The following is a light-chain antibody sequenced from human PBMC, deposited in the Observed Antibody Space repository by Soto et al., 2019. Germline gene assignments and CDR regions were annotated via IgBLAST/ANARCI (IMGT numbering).Light chain of an antibody. CDR3: QSYDSRMSGSV. J-gene: IGLJ1*01. Sequence: QSVLTLPPSVSGAPGQRVTISCTGSSSNIGALYDVHWYKQLPGAAPKLLIYGNINRPSGVPDRFSGSKSGTSASLAITGLRAEDEADYYCQSYDSRMSGSVFGTGTKVTVL. CDR1: SSNIGALYD. V-gene: IGLV1-40*01. CDR2: GNI.